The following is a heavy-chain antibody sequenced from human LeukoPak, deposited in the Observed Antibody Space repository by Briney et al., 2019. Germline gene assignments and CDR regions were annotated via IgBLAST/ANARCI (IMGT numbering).Heavy chain of an antibody. CDR1: GFTFSSYS. J-gene: IGHJ6*03. D-gene: IGHD3-3*01. Sequence: GGSLRLSCAASGFTFSSYSMNWVRQAPGKGLEWVSSISSSSSYIYYADSVKGRFTISRDNAKNSLYLQMNSLRAEDTAVYYCARDGQITIFGVVIRYMDVWGKGTTVTVSS. CDR3: ARDGQITIFGVVIRYMDV. CDR2: ISSSSSYI. V-gene: IGHV3-21*01.